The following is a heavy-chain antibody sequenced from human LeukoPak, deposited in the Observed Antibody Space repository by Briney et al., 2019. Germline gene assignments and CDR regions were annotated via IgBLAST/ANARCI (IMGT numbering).Heavy chain of an antibody. J-gene: IGHJ4*02. CDR2: ISYDGSNK. Sequence: GGSLRLSCAASGFTFSSYAMHWVPQAPGKGLGWVAVISYDGSNKYYADSVKGRFTISRDNSKNTLYLQMNSLRAEDTAVYYCARDHATIVIAAAFDYWGQGTLVTVSS. V-gene: IGHV3-30*04. D-gene: IGHD6-13*01. CDR1: GFTFSSYA. CDR3: ARDHATIVIAAAFDY.